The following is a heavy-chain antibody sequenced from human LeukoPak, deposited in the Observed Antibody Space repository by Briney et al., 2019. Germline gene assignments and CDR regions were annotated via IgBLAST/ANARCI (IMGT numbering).Heavy chain of an antibody. V-gene: IGHV4-31*03. CDR3: ARDLNNGGYYYGMDV. Sequence: SQTLSLTCTVSGGSISSGGYYWSWIRQHPGKGLEWIGYIYYSGSTYYNPSLKSRVTISVDTSKNQFSLKLSSVTAADTAVYYCARDLNNGGYYYGMDVWGRGTTVTVSS. J-gene: IGHJ6*02. CDR1: GGSISSGGYY. D-gene: IGHD2-8*01. CDR2: IYYSGST.